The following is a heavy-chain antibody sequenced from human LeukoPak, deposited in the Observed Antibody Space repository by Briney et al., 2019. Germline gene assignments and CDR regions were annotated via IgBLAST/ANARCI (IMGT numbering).Heavy chain of an antibody. D-gene: IGHD2-2*01. J-gene: IGHJ5*02. Sequence: SVKVSCKASGGTFSSYAISWVRQAPGQGLEWMGGIIPIFGTANYAQKFQGRVTITTDESTSTAYMELSSLRSEDTAVYYCARESGVGLYGSSTSCYDSWFDPWGRGTLVVVSS. CDR1: GGTFSSYA. CDR3: ARESGVGLYGSSTSCYDSWFDP. V-gene: IGHV1-69*05. CDR2: IIPIFGTA.